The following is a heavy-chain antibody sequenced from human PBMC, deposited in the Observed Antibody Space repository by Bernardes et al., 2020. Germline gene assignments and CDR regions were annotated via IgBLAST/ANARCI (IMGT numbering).Heavy chain of an antibody. CDR2: ISAYNGNT. D-gene: IGHD2-2*01. V-gene: IGHV1-18*01. Sequence: ASVKVSCKASGYTFTSYGISWVRQAPGQGLEWMGWISAYNGNTNYAQKLQGRVTMTTDTSTSTAYMELRSLRSDDTAVYYCAREGLGYCSSTSCYWSDYYGMDVWGKGTTVTVSS. CDR1: GYTFTSYG. J-gene: IGHJ6*04. CDR3: AREGLGYCSSTSCYWSDYYGMDV.